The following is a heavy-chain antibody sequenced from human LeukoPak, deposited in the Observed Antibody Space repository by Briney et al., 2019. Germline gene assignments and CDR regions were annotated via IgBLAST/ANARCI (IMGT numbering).Heavy chain of an antibody. V-gene: IGHV3-23*01. J-gene: IGHJ4*02. D-gene: IGHD3-9*01. CDR1: RFTFSSYA. CDR3: AKDLRLRYFTY. CDR2: ISGSGGST. Sequence: RPGGSLRLSCAASRFTFSSYAMSWVRQAPGKGLEWVSAISGSGGSTYYADSVKGRFTISRDNSKNTLYLQMNSLRAEDTAVYHCAKDLRLRYFTYWGQGTLVTVSS.